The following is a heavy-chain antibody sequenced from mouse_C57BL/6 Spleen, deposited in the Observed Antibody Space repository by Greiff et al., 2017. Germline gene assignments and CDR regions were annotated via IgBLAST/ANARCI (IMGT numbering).Heavy chain of an antibody. V-gene: IGHV3-6*01. D-gene: IGHD6-1*01. CDR2: ISYDGSN. CDR3: ARDLLGSYFDY. J-gene: IGHJ2*01. CDR1: GYSITSGYY. Sequence: EVKLMESGPGLVKPSQSLSLTCSVTGYSITSGYYWNWIRQFPGNKLEWMGYISYDGSNNYNPSLKNRISITRDTSKNQFFLKLNSVTTEDTATYYCARDLLGSYFDYWGQGTTLTVSS.